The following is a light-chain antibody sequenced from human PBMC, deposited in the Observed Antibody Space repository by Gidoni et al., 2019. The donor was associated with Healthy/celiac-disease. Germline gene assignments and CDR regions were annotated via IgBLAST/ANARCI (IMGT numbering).Light chain of an antibody. CDR3: QQSYSTPGT. V-gene: IGKV1-39*01. J-gene: IGKJ1*01. Sequence: DIQMTQSPSSLSASVGDRVTITCRASQSLSSYLNWYQQKPGNAPKLLIYAASSLQSGVPSRFSGSGSVTDFTLTISSLQPEDFATYYCQQSYSTPGTFGQGTMVEIK. CDR2: AAS. CDR1: QSLSSY.